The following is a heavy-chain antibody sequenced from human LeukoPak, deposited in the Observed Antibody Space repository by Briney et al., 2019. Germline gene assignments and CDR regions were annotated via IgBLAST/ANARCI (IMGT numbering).Heavy chain of an antibody. CDR3: VVDTYYYDSSGDRLLGY. CDR2: ISSSSSYI. D-gene: IGHD3-22*01. J-gene: IGHJ4*02. Sequence: GGSLRLSCAASGFTFSSYSLNWVRQAPGKGLEWVSSISSSSSYIYYADSVKGRFTISRDNAKNSLYLQMNSLRAEDTAVYYCVVDTYYYDSSGDRLLGYWGQGTLVTVSS. V-gene: IGHV3-21*01. CDR1: GFTFSSYS.